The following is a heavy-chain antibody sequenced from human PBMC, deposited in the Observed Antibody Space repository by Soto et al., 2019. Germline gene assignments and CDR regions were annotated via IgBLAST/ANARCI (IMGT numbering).Heavy chain of an antibody. V-gene: IGHV2-5*02. CDR1: GFSLSTSGVG. J-gene: IGHJ6*02. D-gene: IGHD3-10*01. CDR3: AHSVLGYYYGSGSYYLGHYYYGMDV. Sequence: QITLKESGPPLVKPTQTLTLTCTFSGFSLSTSGVGVGWIRQPPGKALEWLALIYWDDDKRYSPSLKSRLTITKDTSKNQVVLTMTNMDPVDTATYYCAHSVLGYYYGSGSYYLGHYYYGMDVWGQGTTVTVSS. CDR2: IYWDDDK.